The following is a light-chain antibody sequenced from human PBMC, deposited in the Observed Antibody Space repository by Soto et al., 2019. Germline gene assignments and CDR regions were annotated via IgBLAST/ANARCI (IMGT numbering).Light chain of an antibody. CDR1: QSVSTDF. CDR3: QQYDDSAT. V-gene: IGKV3-20*01. J-gene: IGKJ2*01. CDR2: GAS. Sequence: EIVLTQSPGILSLSPGERATLSCRASQSVSTDFLAWYQQKPGQAPRLLIYGASTRATGFPDRFSGSGSGTDFTLTISRLEPEDFAVYYCQQYDDSATFGQGTKVDIK.